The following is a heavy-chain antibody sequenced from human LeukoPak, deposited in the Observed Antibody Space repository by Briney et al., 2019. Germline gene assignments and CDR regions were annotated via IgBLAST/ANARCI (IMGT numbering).Heavy chain of an antibody. V-gene: IGHV4-39*07. Sequence: PSETLSLTCTVSGGSISSSSYYWGWIRQPPGKGLEWIGSIYHSGSTYYNPSLKSRVTISVDTSKNQFSLKLSSVTAADTAVYYCARGDYDFWSGYYRYYFDYWGQGTLVTVSS. CDR2: IYHSGST. CDR1: GGSISSSSYY. J-gene: IGHJ4*02. D-gene: IGHD3-3*01. CDR3: ARGDYDFWSGYYRYYFDY.